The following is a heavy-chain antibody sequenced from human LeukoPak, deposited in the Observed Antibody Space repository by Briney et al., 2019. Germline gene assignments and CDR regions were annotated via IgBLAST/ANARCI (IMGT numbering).Heavy chain of an antibody. CDR1: GFIVSTKY. V-gene: IGHV3-53*01. J-gene: IGHJ6*02. Sequence: GGSLRLSCAASGFIVSTKYMGWVRQSPGTGLERDSVIYGGGNTYYAHSVKGRFTISRDNSKNTLYLQMNSLRAEDTAVYYCAKRGLYGTVPFYGMDVWGQGTTVTVSS. D-gene: IGHD2-8*02. CDR2: IYGGGNT. CDR3: AKRGLYGTVPFYGMDV.